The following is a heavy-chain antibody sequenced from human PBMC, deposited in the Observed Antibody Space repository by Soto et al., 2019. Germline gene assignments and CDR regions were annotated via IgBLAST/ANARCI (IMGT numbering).Heavy chain of an antibody. CDR3: ARTRLYYGDCLIAFDY. Sequence: WGSLRLSCAASGFTFSSYAMHWVCQAPGKGLEWVAVISYDGGNKYYADSVKGRFTISRDNSKNTLYLQMNSLRAEDTAVYYCARTRLYYGDCLIAFDYWGQGTLVTVSS. CDR1: GFTFSSYA. V-gene: IGHV3-30-3*01. J-gene: IGHJ4*02. CDR2: ISYDGGNK. D-gene: IGHD4-17*01.